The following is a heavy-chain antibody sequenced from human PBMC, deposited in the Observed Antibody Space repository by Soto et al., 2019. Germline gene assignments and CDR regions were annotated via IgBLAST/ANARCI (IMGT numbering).Heavy chain of an antibody. V-gene: IGHV1-69*13. J-gene: IGHJ4*02. CDR1: GGTFSSYA. D-gene: IGHD3-22*01. CDR2: IIPIFGTA. CDR3: ARDLLADYDSSGYYYNYFDY. Sequence: ASVKVSCKASGGTFSSYATSWVRQAPGQGLEWMGGIIPIFGTANYAQKFQGRVTITADESTSTAYMELSSLRSEDTAVYYCARDLLADYDSSGYYYNYFDYWGQGTLVTVSS.